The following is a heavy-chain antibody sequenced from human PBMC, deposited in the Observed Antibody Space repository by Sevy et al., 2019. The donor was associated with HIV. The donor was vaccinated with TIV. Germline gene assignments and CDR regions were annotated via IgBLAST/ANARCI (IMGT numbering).Heavy chain of an antibody. CDR3: ARGGLRFLVVRNWFDP. D-gene: IGHD3-3*01. CDR1: GFTFSDYY. CDR2: ISSSGSTI. V-gene: IGHV3-11*01. J-gene: IGHJ5*02. Sequence: GGSLRLSCAASGFTFSDYYMSWIRQAPGKGLEWVSYISSSGSTIYYADSVKGRFTISRDNAKNSLYLQMNSLRAEDTAVYYCARGGLRFLVVRNWFDPWGQGTLVTVSS.